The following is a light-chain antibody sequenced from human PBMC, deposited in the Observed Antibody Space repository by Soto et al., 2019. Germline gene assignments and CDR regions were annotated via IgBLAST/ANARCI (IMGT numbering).Light chain of an antibody. J-gene: IGKJ1*01. CDR1: QSVSSY. CDR3: QQRDNWPPWT. Sequence: EIVLTQSPATLSLSPGERATLSCRASQSVSSYLAWYQQKPGQAPRLLIYDASNRATAIPARFNGSGSGTDFSLTISSLEPEDFAVYYCQQRDNWPPWTFGQGTKVEIK. V-gene: IGKV3-11*01. CDR2: DAS.